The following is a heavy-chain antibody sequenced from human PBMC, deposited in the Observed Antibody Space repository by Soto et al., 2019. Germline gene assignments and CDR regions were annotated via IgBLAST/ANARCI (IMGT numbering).Heavy chain of an antibody. J-gene: IGHJ4*02. Sequence: PSETLSLTCTVSGGSISSYYWSWIRQPPGKGLEWIGYIYYSGSTNYNPSLKSRVTISVDTSKNQFSLKLSSVTAADTAVYYCASVVPAAMPSMYYFDYWGQGTLVTVSS. CDR3: ASVVPAAMPSMYYFDY. V-gene: IGHV4-59*01. CDR1: GGSISSYY. CDR2: IYYSGST. D-gene: IGHD2-2*01.